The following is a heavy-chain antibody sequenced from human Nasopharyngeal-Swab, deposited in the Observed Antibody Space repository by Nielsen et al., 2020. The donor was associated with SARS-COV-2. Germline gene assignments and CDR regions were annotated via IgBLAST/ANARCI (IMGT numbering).Heavy chain of an antibody. Sequence: SVKVSCKASGGTFSSYGISWVRQAPGQGLEWMGGIIPIFGTANPAQKFQGRVTITADESTSTAYMELSSLRSEDTAVYYCAVPRGSGWYYRSLSFDYWGQGTLVTVSS. D-gene: IGHD6-19*01. J-gene: IGHJ4*02. CDR2: IIPIFGTA. CDR1: GGTFSSYG. V-gene: IGHV1-69*13. CDR3: AVPRGSGWYYRSLSFDY.